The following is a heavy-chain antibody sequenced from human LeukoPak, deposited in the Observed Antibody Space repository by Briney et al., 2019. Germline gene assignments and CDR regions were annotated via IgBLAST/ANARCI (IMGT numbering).Heavy chain of an antibody. CDR3: ASVADY. V-gene: IGHV3-30*04. CDR2: ISHDGTDK. Sequence: GGSLRLSCAASGFSITTYAMHWVRQAPGKGLESVAVISHDGTDKNYAGSVKGRFTISSDTSKNTVYLQMNSLRSEDTAVYYCASVADYWGQGTLVTLSS. CDR1: GFSITTYA. J-gene: IGHJ4*02.